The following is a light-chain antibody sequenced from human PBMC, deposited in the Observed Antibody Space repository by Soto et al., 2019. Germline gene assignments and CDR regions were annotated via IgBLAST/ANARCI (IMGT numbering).Light chain of an antibody. CDR2: AAS. CDR3: QQYNNLPRT. Sequence: DIQMTQSPSSLSASVGDRVTITCRASQTIKNYLNWYRQRPGKAPEFLIYAASSLQSGVPARFSGSGSGTEFTLTISSLQSDDYAVYYCQQYNNLPRTFGGGTKVDIK. CDR1: QTIKNY. J-gene: IGKJ4*01. V-gene: IGKV1-39*01.